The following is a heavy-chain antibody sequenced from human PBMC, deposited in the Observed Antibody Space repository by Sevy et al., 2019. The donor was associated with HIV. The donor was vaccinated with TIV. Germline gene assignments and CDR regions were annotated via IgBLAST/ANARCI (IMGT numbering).Heavy chain of an antibody. V-gene: IGHV3-30*18. D-gene: IGHD6-6*01. CDR1: GFTFSSYG. CDR2: ISYDGSNK. J-gene: IGHJ6*02. CDR3: AKDIGIAARLDSCYGMDV. Sequence: GGSLRLSCAASGFTFSSYGMHWVRQAPGKGLEWVAVISYDGSNKYYADSVKGRFTISRDNSKNKMYLQMNSLRAEDTAVYYCAKDIGIAARLDSCYGMDVWGQGTTVTVSS.